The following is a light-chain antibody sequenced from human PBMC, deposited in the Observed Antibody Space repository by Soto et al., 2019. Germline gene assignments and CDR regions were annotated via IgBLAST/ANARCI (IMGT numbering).Light chain of an antibody. Sequence: EVVVTQSPATLSVSPGERATLSCRASQSVSSNLAWYQQKPGQAPRLLIYAASTRATGIPARFSGSGSGTDFTLTISRLEPEDFAVYYCQQYNNWPPSIIFGQGTRLEIK. CDR1: QSVSSN. CDR2: AAS. V-gene: IGKV3-15*01. CDR3: QQYNNWPPSII. J-gene: IGKJ5*01.